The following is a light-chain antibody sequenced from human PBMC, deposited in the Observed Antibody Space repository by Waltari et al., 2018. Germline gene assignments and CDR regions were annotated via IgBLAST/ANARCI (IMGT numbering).Light chain of an antibody. Sequence: QSVLTQPPSASGTPGQRVTISCSGTSSNIGSNFVYWYQQLSGTAPKLLIYKDNQRPSGVPDRFSGSRSGTSASLTISGLRSDDESHFYCATWDDGLSGHWVFGGGTKLTVL. J-gene: IGLJ3*02. CDR1: SSNIGSNF. CDR2: KDN. CDR3: ATWDDGLSGHWV. V-gene: IGLV1-47*01.